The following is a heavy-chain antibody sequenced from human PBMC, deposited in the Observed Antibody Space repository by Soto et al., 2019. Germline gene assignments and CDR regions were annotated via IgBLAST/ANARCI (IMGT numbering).Heavy chain of an antibody. V-gene: IGHV3-23*01. Sequence: GGSLRLSCAASGFTFNISATTWVRQAPGKGLEWVSTTGFTGLTTYYADSVKGRFTVSRDNSKNTLDLQMSSLRAETAVYYCAAVHGTSRSFEYWGQGTLVTVSS. CDR3: AAVHGTSRSFEY. CDR2: TGFTGLTT. CDR1: GFTFNISA. D-gene: IGHD6-19*01. J-gene: IGHJ4*02.